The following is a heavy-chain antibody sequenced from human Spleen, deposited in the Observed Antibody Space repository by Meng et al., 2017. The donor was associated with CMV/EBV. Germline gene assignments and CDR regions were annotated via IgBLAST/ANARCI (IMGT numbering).Heavy chain of an antibody. CDR3: AKDHPAGWELPSH. D-gene: IGHD1-26*01. V-gene: IGHV3-30*02. CDR1: GFTFTSYG. CDR2: IRYDGSNK. J-gene: IGHJ4*02. Sequence: GGSLRLSCVGSGFTFTSYGMYWVRQAPGKGLEWVAFIRYDGSNKFYADSVKGRFTISRDSSKNTLYLQMNSLRTEDTAVYHCAKDHPAGWELPSHWGLGTLVTVSS.